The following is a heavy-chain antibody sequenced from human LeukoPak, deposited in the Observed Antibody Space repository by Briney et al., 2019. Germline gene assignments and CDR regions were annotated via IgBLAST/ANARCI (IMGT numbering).Heavy chain of an antibody. D-gene: IGHD6-13*01. CDR1: GFTFSSYS. CDR3: AREGGIAAAGTNYYYYYGMDV. V-gene: IGHV3-48*01. J-gene: IGHJ6*02. Sequence: GGSLRLSCAASGFTFSSYSMNWVRQAPGKGLEWVSYISSSSSTTYYADSVKGRFTISRDNSKNTLYLQMNSLRAEDTAVYYCAREGGIAAAGTNYYYYYGMDVWGQGTTVTVSS. CDR2: ISSSSSTT.